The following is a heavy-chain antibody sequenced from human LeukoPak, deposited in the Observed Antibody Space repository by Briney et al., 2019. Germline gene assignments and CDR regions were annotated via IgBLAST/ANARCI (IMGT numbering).Heavy chain of an antibody. Sequence: PGGSLRLSCAASGFTFSSYGMHWVRQAPGKGLEWVAVISYDGSNKYYADSVKGRFTISRDNSKNTLYLQMNSLRTEDTAVYYCANRITIFGVVPLDLHYWGQGTLVTVSS. V-gene: IGHV3-30*18. CDR3: ANRITIFGVVPLDLHY. CDR2: ISYDGSNK. J-gene: IGHJ4*02. D-gene: IGHD3-3*01. CDR1: GFTFSSYG.